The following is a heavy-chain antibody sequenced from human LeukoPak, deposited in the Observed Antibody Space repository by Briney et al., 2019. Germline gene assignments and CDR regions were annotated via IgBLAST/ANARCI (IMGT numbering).Heavy chain of an antibody. J-gene: IGHJ6*03. CDR2: IYHSGST. Sequence: PSETLSLTCAVSGVAISRGGYAWNWIRQPPGKGLEWIAYIYHSGSTYYNPSLKSRVTISVDTSKNQFSLKLSSVTAADTAVYYCASHDQYYYYYMDVWGKGTTVTVSS. D-gene: IGHD1-1*01. CDR1: GVAISRGGYA. V-gene: IGHV4-30-2*01. CDR3: ASHDQYYYYYMDV.